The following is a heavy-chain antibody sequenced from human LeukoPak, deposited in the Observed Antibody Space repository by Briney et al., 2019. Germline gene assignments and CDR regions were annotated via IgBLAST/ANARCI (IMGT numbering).Heavy chain of an antibody. CDR1: GFTLDNYA. Sequence: GGSLSLSCAASGFTLDNYAMSWVRQAPGEGLEWVSAITGSGSNTYYADSVKGRFTISRDNSKNTLYLQMNSLRAEDTAVYYCAKAGSGSGSYYKVDYWGQGTLVTVSS. CDR3: AKAGSGSGSYYKVDY. D-gene: IGHD3-10*01. CDR2: ITGSGSNT. V-gene: IGHV3-23*01. J-gene: IGHJ4*02.